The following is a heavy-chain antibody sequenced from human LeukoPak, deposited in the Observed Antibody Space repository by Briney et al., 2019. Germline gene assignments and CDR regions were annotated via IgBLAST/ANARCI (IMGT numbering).Heavy chain of an antibody. J-gene: IGHJ4*02. CDR2: ISSSSSYI. CDR1: GFTCSSYN. V-gene: IGHV3-21*01. Sequence: PGGSLRLSCAASGFTCSSYNMNWVRQAPGKGLEWVSSISSSSSYIYYADSVKGRFTISRDNAKNSLHLQMNSLRAEDTAVYFCARDLSGYFDSRGYVLSYWGQGTLVTVSS. CDR3: ARDLSGYFDSRGYVLSY. D-gene: IGHD3-22*01.